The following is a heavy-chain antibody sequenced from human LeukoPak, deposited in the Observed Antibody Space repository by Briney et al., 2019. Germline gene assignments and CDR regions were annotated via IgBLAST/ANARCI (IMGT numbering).Heavy chain of an antibody. V-gene: IGHV3-64*01. Sequence: GGSLRLSCAASGFTFSTYAMHWVRQAPGKGLEYVSAISSDGSSTYYANSVKGRFTISRDNSKNTLYLQMGSLRADDMAVYYCARALYDTSGYYYGDFDYWGQGTLVTVSS. D-gene: IGHD3-22*01. CDR2: ISSDGSST. J-gene: IGHJ4*02. CDR1: GFTFSTYA. CDR3: ARALYDTSGYYYGDFDY.